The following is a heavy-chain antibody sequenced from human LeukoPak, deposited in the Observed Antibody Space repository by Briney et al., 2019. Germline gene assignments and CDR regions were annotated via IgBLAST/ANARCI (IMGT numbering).Heavy chain of an antibody. V-gene: IGHV4-4*07. J-gene: IGHJ3*02. CDR1: GGSISSYY. Sequence: SETLSLTCTVSGGSISSYYWSWIRQPAGKGLEWIGRIYTSGSTNYNPSLKSRVTISVDTSKNQFSLKLSSVTAADTAVYYCASFGLSAFGAFDIWGQGTMVTVSS. CDR2: IYTSGST. CDR3: ASFGLSAFGAFDI. D-gene: IGHD3-10*01.